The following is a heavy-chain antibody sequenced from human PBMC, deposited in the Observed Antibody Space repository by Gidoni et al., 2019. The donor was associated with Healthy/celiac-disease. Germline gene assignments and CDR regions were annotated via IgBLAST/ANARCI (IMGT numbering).Heavy chain of an antibody. CDR2: INHSGST. Sequence: QVQLQQWGAGLLKPSETLSLTCAVYGGSFSGYYWSWIRQPPGKGLEWIGEINHSGSTNYNPSRKSRVTISVDTSKNQFSLKLRSVTAADTAVYYCARELGDCSSTSCLYWFDPWGQGTLVTVSS. D-gene: IGHD2-2*01. J-gene: IGHJ5*02. CDR1: GGSFSGYY. V-gene: IGHV4-34*01. CDR3: ARELGDCSSTSCLYWFDP.